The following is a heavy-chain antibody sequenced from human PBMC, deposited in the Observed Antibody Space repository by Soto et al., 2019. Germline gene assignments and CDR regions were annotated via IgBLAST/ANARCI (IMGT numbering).Heavy chain of an antibody. D-gene: IGHD4-4*01. CDR1: GGSISSYY. J-gene: IGHJ4*02. V-gene: IGHV4-59*01. Sequence: QVQLQESGPGLVKPSETLSLTCTVSGGSISSYYWSWIRQPPGKELEWIGYIYYSGSNNYNPSLKSRATISVDTSKNQFPLKLSSVTDADTAVYYGARDLANRNPYDFDYWGQGTLVTVSS. CDR3: ARDLANRNPYDFDY. CDR2: IYYSGSN.